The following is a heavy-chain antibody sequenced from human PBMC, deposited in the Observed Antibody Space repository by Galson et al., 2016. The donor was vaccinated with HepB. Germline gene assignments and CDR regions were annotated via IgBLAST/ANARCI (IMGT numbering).Heavy chain of an antibody. CDR1: GFSVSSTY. J-gene: IGHJ4*02. V-gene: IGHV3-53*01. D-gene: IGHD1-26*01. Sequence: SLRLSCAASGFSVSSTYLSWVRQAPGKGLEWVSVIFSAGTTCYADSVKGRFTISRDNSKNTLYLQMNSLRAEDTAVYYCARDSGSVSFDYWGQGTLVTVSS. CDR3: ARDSGSVSFDY. CDR2: IFSAGTT.